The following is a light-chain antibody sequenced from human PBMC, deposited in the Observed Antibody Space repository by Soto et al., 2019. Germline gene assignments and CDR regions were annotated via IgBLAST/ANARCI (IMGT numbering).Light chain of an antibody. V-gene: IGLV1-40*01. Sequence: QSALTQPPSVSGAPGQRVTSSCTGSSSNIGAHYDVHWYQQLPGTAPKLLIYGNSNRPSGVPDRFSGSKSGTSASLAITGLQAEDEADYYCQSYDNSLSVYVFGTGTKVTVL. CDR2: GNS. CDR1: SSNIGAHYD. J-gene: IGLJ1*01. CDR3: QSYDNSLSVYV.